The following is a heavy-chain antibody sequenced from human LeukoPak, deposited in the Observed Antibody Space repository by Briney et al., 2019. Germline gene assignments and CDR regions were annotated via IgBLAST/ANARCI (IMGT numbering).Heavy chain of an antibody. CDR2: IGGSGGST. Sequence: GRSLRLSCAASGFTFSNYVMSWVRQAPGKGLEWVSAIGGSGGSTYYADSVKGRFTISRDNSKNTLYLQMNSLRAEDTAVYYCAKEAITYYYDSSGLYWGQGTLVTVSS. D-gene: IGHD3-22*01. V-gene: IGHV3-23*01. CDR3: AKEAITYYYDSSGLY. J-gene: IGHJ4*02. CDR1: GFTFSNYV.